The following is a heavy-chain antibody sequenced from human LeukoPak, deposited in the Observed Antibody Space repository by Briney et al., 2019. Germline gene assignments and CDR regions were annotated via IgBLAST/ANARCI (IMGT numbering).Heavy chain of an antibody. J-gene: IGHJ4*02. D-gene: IGHD3-22*01. V-gene: IGHV3-43D*03. CDR2: ISWDGGST. CDR1: GFTFDDYA. CDR3: AKLNYDSSGYYSNYFDY. Sequence: GGSLRLSCAASGFTFDDYAMHWVRQAPGKGLEWVSLISWDGGSTYYADSVKGRFTISRDNSKNSLYLQMNSLRAEDTAVYYCAKLNYDSSGYYSNYFDYWGQGTLVTVSS.